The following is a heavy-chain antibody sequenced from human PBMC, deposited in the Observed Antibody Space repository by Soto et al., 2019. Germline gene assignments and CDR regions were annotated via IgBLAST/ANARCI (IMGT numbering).Heavy chain of an antibody. CDR1: GFTFSSYA. V-gene: IGHV3-23*01. D-gene: IGHD3-10*01. J-gene: IGHJ5*02. CDR3: ANGGVRGVISRLFDP. Sequence: PXESLRLSCAASGFTFSSYAMSWVRQAPGKGLEWVSAISGSGGSTYYADSVKGRFTISRDNSKNTLYLQMNSLRAEDTAVYYCANGGVRGVISRLFDPCGQGTLVTVSS. CDR2: ISGSGGST.